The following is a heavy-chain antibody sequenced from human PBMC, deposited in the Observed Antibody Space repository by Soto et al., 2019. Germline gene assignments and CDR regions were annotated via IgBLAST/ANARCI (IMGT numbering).Heavy chain of an antibody. J-gene: IGHJ4*02. D-gene: IGHD6-13*01. CDR3: ARDVGSSWYNTVDY. V-gene: IGHV1-18*01. CDR2: ISAYNGNT. Sequence: GQGLEWMGWISAYNGNTNYAQKLQGRVTMTTDTSASTAYMELRSLRSDDTAVYYCARDVGSSWYNTVDYWGQGTLVTVSS.